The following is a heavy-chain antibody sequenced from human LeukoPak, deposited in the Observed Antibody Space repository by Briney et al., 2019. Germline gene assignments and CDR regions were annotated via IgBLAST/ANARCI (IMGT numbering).Heavy chain of an antibody. CDR2: ISSSGSTI. V-gene: IGHV3-48*03. CDR1: GFTFSSYE. D-gene: IGHD4-17*01. CDR3: ARVKGLYGDDNWFDP. Sequence: GGSLRLSCAASGFTFSSYEMNWVRQAPGKGLEWVSYISSSGSTIYYADSVKGRFTISRDNAKNSLYLQMNSLRAEDTAVYYCARVKGLYGDDNWFDPWGQGTLVTVSS. J-gene: IGHJ5*02.